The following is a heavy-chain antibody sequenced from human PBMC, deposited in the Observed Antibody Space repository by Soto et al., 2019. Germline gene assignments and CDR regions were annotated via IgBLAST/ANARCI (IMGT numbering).Heavy chain of an antibody. V-gene: IGHV4-34*01. J-gene: IGHJ3*02. CDR1: GGSFSGYY. Sequence: SETLSLTCAVYGGSFSGYYWSWIRQPPGKGLEWIGEINHSGSTNYNPSLKSRVTISVDTSKNQFSLKLSSVTAADAAVYYFARSSKYCSGGSCYYRDAFDIWGQGTMVTVSS. D-gene: IGHD2-15*01. CDR3: ARSSKYCSGGSCYYRDAFDI. CDR2: INHSGST.